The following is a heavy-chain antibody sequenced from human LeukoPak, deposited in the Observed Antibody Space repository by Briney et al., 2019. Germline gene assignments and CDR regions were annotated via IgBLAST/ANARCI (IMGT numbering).Heavy chain of an antibody. Sequence: TGGSLRLSCAASGFTFSGYAMSWVRQAPGKGLEWVSVISGSGGSTYYADSVKGRFTISRDNSKNTLYLQMNSLRAEDTAVYYCAKPDDYYDSSGLDYWGQGTLVTVSS. CDR2: ISGSGGST. CDR1: GFTFSGYA. CDR3: AKPDDYYDSSGLDY. V-gene: IGHV3-23*01. J-gene: IGHJ4*02. D-gene: IGHD3-22*01.